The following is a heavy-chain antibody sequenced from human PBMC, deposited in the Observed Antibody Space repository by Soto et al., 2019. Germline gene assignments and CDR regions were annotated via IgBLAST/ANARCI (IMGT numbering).Heavy chain of an antibody. CDR1: GFTFSSYS. CDR3: ARKLKRITIFGVVAHFDY. V-gene: IGHV3-21*01. Sequence: GGSLRLSCAASGFTFSSYSMNWVRQAPGKGLEWVSSISSSSSYIYYADSVKGRFTISRDNAKNSLYLQMNSLRAEDTAVYYCARKLKRITIFGVVAHFDYWGQGTLVTVSS. CDR2: ISSSSSYI. J-gene: IGHJ4*02. D-gene: IGHD3-3*01.